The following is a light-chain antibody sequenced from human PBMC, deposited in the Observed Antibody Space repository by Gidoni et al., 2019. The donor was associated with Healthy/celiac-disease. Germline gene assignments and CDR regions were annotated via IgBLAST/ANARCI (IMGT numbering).Light chain of an antibody. Sequence: VSSSYLAWYQQKPGQAPRLLIYGASSRATGIPDSFSGSGSGTDFTLTISRLEPEDFAVYYCQQYGSSPYTFGQGTKLEIK. CDR1: VSSSY. V-gene: IGKV3-20*01. J-gene: IGKJ2*01. CDR2: GAS. CDR3: QQYGSSPYT.